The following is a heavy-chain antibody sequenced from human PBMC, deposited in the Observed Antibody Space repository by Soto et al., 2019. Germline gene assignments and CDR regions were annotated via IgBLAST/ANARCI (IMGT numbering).Heavy chain of an antibody. V-gene: IGHV3-23*01. Sequence: GGSLRLSCAASGFTFSSYAMSWVRHAPGKGLEWVSAISGSGGSTYYADSVKGRFTISRDNSKNTLYLQMNSLRAEDTAVYYYAKVLEVGYAFWSSYAPQRHNYGMDVWGQGTTVIVS. D-gene: IGHD3-3*01. J-gene: IGHJ6*02. CDR2: ISGSGGST. CDR3: AKVLEVGYAFWSSYAPQRHNYGMDV. CDR1: GFTFSSYA.